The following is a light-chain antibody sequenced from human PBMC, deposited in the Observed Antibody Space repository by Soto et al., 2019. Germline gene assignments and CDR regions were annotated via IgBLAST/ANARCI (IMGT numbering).Light chain of an antibody. CDR3: QQYNTFLYT. CDR2: QAS. V-gene: IGKV1-5*03. Sequence: DIQMTQSPSTLSASVGDRVTLTCRASQSISSWLAWYQQKAGKAPKLLIYQASTLESGVPSRFSGSGSGTDFTLTISSLHPDDFATYYCQQYNTFLYTFGQGTKLEIK. CDR1: QSISSW. J-gene: IGKJ2*01.